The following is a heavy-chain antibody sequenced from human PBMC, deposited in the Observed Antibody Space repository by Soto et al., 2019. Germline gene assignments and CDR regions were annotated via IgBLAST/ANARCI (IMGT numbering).Heavy chain of an antibody. D-gene: IGHD3-22*01. CDR2: IYPGDSDT. CDR1: GDSFTRYW. CDR3: ARHYYDSNGYYYFDY. Sequence: GEALKISGKGSGDSFTRYWCGSERQMNGKGLEWMGIIYPGDSDTTYSPSFQGQVTISADKSISAAYLQWGSLKASDTAMYYCARHYYDSNGYYYFDYWGQGTLVTVSS. J-gene: IGHJ4*02. V-gene: IGHV5-51*01.